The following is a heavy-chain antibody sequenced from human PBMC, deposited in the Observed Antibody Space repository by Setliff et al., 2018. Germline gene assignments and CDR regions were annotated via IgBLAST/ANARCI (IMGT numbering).Heavy chain of an antibody. V-gene: IGHV1-69*05. Sequence: SVKVSCKASGDSFSNYAISWVRQAPGQGLEWMGGIIPMFGTPAYTQKFQDRATITTDESASTAYMELNSLTSEDTAVYYCARSPAVLGIVYLDPWGQGTLVTVSS. D-gene: IGHD2-15*01. CDR2: IIPMFGTP. CDR3: ARSPAVLGIVYLDP. J-gene: IGHJ5*02. CDR1: GDSFSNYA.